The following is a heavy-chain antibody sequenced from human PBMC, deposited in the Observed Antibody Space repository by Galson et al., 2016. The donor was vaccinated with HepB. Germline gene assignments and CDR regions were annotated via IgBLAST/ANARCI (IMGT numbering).Heavy chain of an antibody. CDR3: AKGRSLSAAVSIWFDP. CDR1: GFTFFNYA. V-gene: IGHV3-23*01. CDR2: TSGSGGST. Sequence: SLRLSCAASGFTFFNYAMSWVRQAPGKGLEWVSSTSGSGGSTFYADSVKGRFTISRDNSKNTVYLQMNSLRAEDTAVYYCAKGRSLSAAVSIWFDPWGQGTLVTVSS. J-gene: IGHJ5*02. D-gene: IGHD6-13*01.